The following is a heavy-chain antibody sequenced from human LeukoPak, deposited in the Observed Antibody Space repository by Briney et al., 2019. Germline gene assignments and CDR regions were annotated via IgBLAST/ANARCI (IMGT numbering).Heavy chain of an antibody. CDR2: ISGSGGST. CDR1: GFTFSSYA. J-gene: IGHJ4*02. CDR3: AKGSRTEVLWFGETNYFDY. V-gene: IGHV3-23*01. Sequence: GGSLRLSCAASGFTFSSYAMGWVRQAPGKGLEWVSAISGSGGSTYYADSVKGRFTISRDNSKNTLYLQMNSLRAEDTAVYYCAKGSRTEVLWFGETNYFDYWGQGTLVTVSS. D-gene: IGHD3-10*01.